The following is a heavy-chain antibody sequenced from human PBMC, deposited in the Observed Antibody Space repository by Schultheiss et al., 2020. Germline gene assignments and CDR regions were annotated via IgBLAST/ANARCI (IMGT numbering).Heavy chain of an antibody. CDR1: GYTFTGYY. D-gene: IGHD6-19*01. CDR2: ISTYNGNT. J-gene: IGHJ4*02. CDR3: ARGGYTSGWYYFDY. V-gene: IGHV1-18*04. Sequence: ASVKVSCKASGYTFTGYYMHWVRQAPGQGLEWMGWISTYNGNTNFAQKVQGRVTMTTDTSTATAYMELRSLRSDDTAVYFCARGGYTSGWYYFDYWGQGTLVTVSS.